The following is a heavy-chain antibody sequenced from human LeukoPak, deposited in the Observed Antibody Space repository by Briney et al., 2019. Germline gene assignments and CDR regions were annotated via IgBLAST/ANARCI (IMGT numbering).Heavy chain of an antibody. V-gene: IGHV3-48*03. Sequence: GGSLRLSCAASGFTFSSYEMNWVRQAPGKGLEWVSYISRSGSTIYYADSVKGRFTISRDNAKNSLYLQMNSLRAEDTAVYYCARGLPYYYDCSGYYYDYWGQGTLVTVSS. CDR3: ARGLPYYYDCSGYYYDY. J-gene: IGHJ4*02. D-gene: IGHD3-22*01. CDR1: GFTFSSYE. CDR2: ISRSGSTI.